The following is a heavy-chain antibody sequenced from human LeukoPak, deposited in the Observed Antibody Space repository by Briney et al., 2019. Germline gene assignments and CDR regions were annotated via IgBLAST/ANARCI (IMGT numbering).Heavy chain of an antibody. CDR1: GGSISTSNYY. D-gene: IGHD3-22*01. CDR3: ARVLDYYDSSGYYPTLDY. J-gene: IGHJ4*02. V-gene: IGHV4-39*07. CDR2: IFYSGST. Sequence: SETLSLTCTVSGGSISTSNYYWGWIRQPPGKGLEWIGNIFYSGSTYYSPSLKSRVTISLDTSRNQFSLKLSSVTAADTAVYYCARVLDYYDSSGYYPTLDYWGQGTLVTVSS.